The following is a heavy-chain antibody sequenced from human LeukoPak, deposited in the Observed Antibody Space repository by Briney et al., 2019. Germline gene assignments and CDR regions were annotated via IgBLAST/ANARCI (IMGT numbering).Heavy chain of an antibody. CDR1: GFTFSSNC. V-gene: IGHV3-53*01. CDR3: ARDPDFDY. Sequence: PGGSLRLSCAATGFTFSSNCRSWVRQAPGKGLEWVSVIYSGGSTYYADSVKGRFTISRDNSKNTLYLQMNSLRAADTAVYYCARDPDFDYWGQGTLVTVSS. CDR2: IYSGGST. J-gene: IGHJ4*02.